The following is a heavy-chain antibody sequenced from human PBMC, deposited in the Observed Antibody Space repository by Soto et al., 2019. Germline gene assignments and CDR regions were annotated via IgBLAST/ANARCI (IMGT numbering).Heavy chain of an antibody. Sequence: ASVKVSCKASGYTFTSYYMHWVRQAPGQGLEWMGIINPSGGSTSYAQKFQGRVTMTRDTSTSTVYMELSSLRSEDTAVYYCARDLWLELLFHYHAMDVWGQGTTVTSP. V-gene: IGHV1-46*01. CDR1: GYTFTSYY. D-gene: IGHD1-7*01. J-gene: IGHJ6*02. CDR2: INPSGGST. CDR3: ARDLWLELLFHYHAMDV.